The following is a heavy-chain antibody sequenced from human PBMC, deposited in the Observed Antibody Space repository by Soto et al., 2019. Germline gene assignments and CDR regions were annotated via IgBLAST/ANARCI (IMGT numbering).Heavy chain of an antibody. V-gene: IGHV3-73*01. D-gene: IGHD4-17*01. CDR3: NRRLTTVTTIEPVMDV. Sequence: GGSLRLSCAASGFTFSASTIHWVRQASGKGLEWVGRIASKGDSSATAYAASVKGRFTISRDDSKNTAYLQMNSLKADDTAVYYCNRRLTTVTTIEPVMDVSGKATTVIAPS. CDR1: GFTFSAST. J-gene: IGHJ6*03. CDR2: IASKGDSSAT.